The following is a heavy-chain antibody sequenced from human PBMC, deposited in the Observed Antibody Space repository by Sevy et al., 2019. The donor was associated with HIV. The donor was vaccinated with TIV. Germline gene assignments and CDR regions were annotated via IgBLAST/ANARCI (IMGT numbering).Heavy chain of an antibody. CDR3: VRADPAQHFDS. V-gene: IGHV1-46*01. Sequence: ASVKVSCRASGDTLTNNYMHWVRQAPGQGLEWMGMVDPSGGNATYAQTFQGRVIMTRDTSTSTLYMDLSSLRSEDTAVYYCVRADPAQHFDSWGQGTLVTVSS. J-gene: IGHJ4*02. CDR1: GDTLTNNY. CDR2: VDPSGGNA.